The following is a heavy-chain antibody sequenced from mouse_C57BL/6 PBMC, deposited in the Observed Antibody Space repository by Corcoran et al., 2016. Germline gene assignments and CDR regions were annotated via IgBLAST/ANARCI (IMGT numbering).Heavy chain of an antibody. Sequence: QVQLQQSGPELARPGASVKLSCKASGYTFTSYGISWVKQRTGQGLEWMGEIYPRSGNTYYNEKFKGKATLTADKSSSTAYMELRSLTSEDSAVYFCAGELRLRGAMDYWGQGTSVTVSS. CDR3: AGELRLRGAMDY. V-gene: IGHV1-81*01. D-gene: IGHD3-2*02. CDR2: IYPRSGNT. J-gene: IGHJ4*01. CDR1: GYTFTSYG.